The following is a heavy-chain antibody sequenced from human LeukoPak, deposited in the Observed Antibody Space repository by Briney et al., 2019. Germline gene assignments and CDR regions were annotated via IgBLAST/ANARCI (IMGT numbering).Heavy chain of an antibody. V-gene: IGHV3-23*01. D-gene: IGHD6-19*01. CDR2: ISGSGAST. CDR1: GFTLSTNA. J-gene: IGHJ6*02. CDR3: AREMLSGWYGYYGMDL. Sequence: GGSLRLSCLTSGFTLSTNAMSWVRQAPGKGLEWISGISGSGASTYYADSVKGRFTISRDDSRNTLYLQMNSLRAEDTAVYYCAREMLSGWYGYYGMDLWGQGTTVTVSS.